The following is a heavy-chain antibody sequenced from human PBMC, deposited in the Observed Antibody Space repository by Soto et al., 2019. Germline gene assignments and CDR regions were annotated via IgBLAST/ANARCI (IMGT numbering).Heavy chain of an antibody. Sequence: GGSLRLSCAASGFTFSSYAMSWARQAPGKGLEWVSAISGSGGSTYYADSVKGRFTISRDNSKNTLYLQMNSLRAEDTAVYYCAKDRNNYYDSSGYYYALGYWGQGTLVTVSS. CDR2: ISGSGGST. J-gene: IGHJ4*02. CDR3: AKDRNNYYDSSGYYYALGY. V-gene: IGHV3-23*01. D-gene: IGHD3-22*01. CDR1: GFTFSSYA.